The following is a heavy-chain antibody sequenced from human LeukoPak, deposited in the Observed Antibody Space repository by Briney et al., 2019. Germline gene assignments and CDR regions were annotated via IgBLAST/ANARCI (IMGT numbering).Heavy chain of an antibody. CDR3: ASVVGWGIVGAFDY. CDR1: GFTFSSYA. J-gene: IGHJ4*02. D-gene: IGHD1-26*01. CDR2: ISYDGSNK. V-gene: IGHV3-30-3*01. Sequence: GGSLRLSCAASGFTFSSYAMYWVRQAPGKGLEWVAVISYDGSNKYYADSVKGRFTISRDNSKNTLYLQMNSLRAEDTAVYYCASVVGWGIVGAFDYWGQGTLVTVSS.